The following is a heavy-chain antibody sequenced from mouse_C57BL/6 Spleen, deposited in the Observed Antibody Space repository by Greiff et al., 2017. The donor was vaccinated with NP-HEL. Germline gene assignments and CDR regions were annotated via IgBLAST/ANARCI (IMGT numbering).Heavy chain of an antibody. D-gene: IGHD1-1*01. CDR2: INPSNGGT. V-gene: IGHV1-53*01. CDR1: GYTFTSYW. CDR3: ARGGYGSSPGDY. J-gene: IGHJ2*01. Sequence: QVQLQQPGTELVKPGASVKLSCKASGYTFTSYWMHWVKQRPGQGLEWIGNINPSNGGTNYNEKFKSKATLTVDKSSSTAYMQLSSLTSEESAVYYWARGGYGSSPGDYWGQGTTLTVSS.